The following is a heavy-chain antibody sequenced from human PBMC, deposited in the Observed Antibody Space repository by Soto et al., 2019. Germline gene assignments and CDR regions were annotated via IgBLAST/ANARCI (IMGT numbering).Heavy chain of an antibody. Sequence: GASVKVSCKASGYTFTSYGISWVRQAPGQGLEWMGWISAYNGNTNYAQKLQGRVTMTRDTSASTAYMELSSLRSDDTAVYYCARDLVDIVAEYYYYYYYMDVWGKGTTVTVSS. J-gene: IGHJ6*03. CDR1: GYTFTSYG. D-gene: IGHD5-12*01. CDR2: ISAYNGNT. CDR3: ARDLVDIVAEYYYYYYYMDV. V-gene: IGHV1-18*01.